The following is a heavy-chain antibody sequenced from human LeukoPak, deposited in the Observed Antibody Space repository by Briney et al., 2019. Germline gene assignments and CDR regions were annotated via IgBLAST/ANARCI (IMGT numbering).Heavy chain of an antibody. Sequence: GGSLRLSCAASGFTFSSYSMNWVRQAPGKGLEWVSSISSSSSYIYYADSVKGRFTISRDNAKNSLYLQMNSLRAEDTAVYYCARGPQGFDRNWFDPWGQGTLVTVSS. V-gene: IGHV3-21*04. J-gene: IGHJ5*02. D-gene: IGHD3-9*01. CDR1: GFTFSSYS. CDR2: ISSSSSYI. CDR3: ARGPQGFDRNWFDP.